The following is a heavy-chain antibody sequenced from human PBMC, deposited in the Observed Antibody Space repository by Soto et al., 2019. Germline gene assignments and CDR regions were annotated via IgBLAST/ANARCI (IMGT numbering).Heavy chain of an antibody. D-gene: IGHD3-10*01. CDR2: IIPIFGTA. CDR1: GGTFSSYA. CDR3: AREGMDYGSGTWCF. Sequence: SVKVSCKASGGTFSSYAISWVRQAPGQGLEWMGGIIPIFGTANYAQKFQGRVTITADKSTSTAYMELSSLRSEDTAVYYCAREGMDYGSGTWCFWGQGTTVTVSS. V-gene: IGHV1-69*06. J-gene: IGHJ6*02.